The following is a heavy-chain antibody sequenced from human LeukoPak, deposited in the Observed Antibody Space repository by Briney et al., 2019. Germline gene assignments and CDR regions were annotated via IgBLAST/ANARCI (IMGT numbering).Heavy chain of an antibody. D-gene: IGHD2-21*01. CDR3: ARLLGSHINYFDP. CDR2: IYYSGST. V-gene: IGHV4-39*01. Sequence: SETLSLTCTVSGGSISSSSYYWGWIRQPPGKGLEWIGSIYYSGSTYYNPSLKSRFTISVDTSKNQFSLKLSSVTAADTAVYYCARLLGSHINYFDPWGQGTLVTVSS. CDR1: GGSISSSSYY. J-gene: IGHJ5*02.